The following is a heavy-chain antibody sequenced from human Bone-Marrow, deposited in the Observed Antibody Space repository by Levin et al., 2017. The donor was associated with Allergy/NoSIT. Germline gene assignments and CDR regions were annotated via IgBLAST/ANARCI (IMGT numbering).Heavy chain of an antibody. J-gene: IGHJ5*02. CDR2: ISSTGSTM. D-gene: IGHD6-13*01. CDR1: GFTFSNYE. V-gene: IGHV3-48*03. Sequence: GGSLRLSCAASGFTFSNYEMSWVRQAPGKGLEWVSYISSTGSTMYYADSVRGRFSISRDNAKNSLYLQMNGLRAEDTAVYYCGRAGASSSYPRRVNRFDPWGQGTLVTVSS. CDR3: GRAGASSSYPRRVNRFDP.